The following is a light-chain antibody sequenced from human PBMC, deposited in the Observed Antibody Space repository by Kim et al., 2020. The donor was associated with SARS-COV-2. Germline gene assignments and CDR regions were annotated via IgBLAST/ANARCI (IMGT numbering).Light chain of an antibody. Sequence: SYELTQPPSVSVAPGKTARITCGGDNIESKIVHWYQQRPGQAPVMVIYNDRDRPSGIPERFSGSNSGNSATLTIRRVEARDEADYYCQVWDNTSDQYVFGIGTKVTVL. V-gene: IGLV3-21*04. CDR2: NDR. CDR1: NIESKI. CDR3: QVWDNTSDQYV. J-gene: IGLJ1*01.